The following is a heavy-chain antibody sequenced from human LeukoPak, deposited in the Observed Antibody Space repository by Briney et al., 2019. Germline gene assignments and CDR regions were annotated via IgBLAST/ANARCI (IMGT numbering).Heavy chain of an antibody. V-gene: IGHV1-46*01. CDR2: INPSGGST. J-gene: IGHJ4*02. D-gene: IGHD6-19*01. CDR1: GYTFTSYY. Sequence: ASVKVSCKASGYTFTSYYMHWVRQAPGQGLEWMGIINPSGGSTSYAQKFQGRVTITADKSTSTAYMELSSLRSEDTAVYYCASGDSSGCSYWGQGTLVTVSS. CDR3: ASGDSSGCSY.